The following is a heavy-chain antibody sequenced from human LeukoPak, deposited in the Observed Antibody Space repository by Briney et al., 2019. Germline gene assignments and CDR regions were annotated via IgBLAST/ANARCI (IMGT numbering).Heavy chain of an antibody. Sequence: ASVKVSCKASGYTFTSYDINWVRQATGQGLEWMGWMNPNSGNTGYAQKFQGRVTMTRNTSISTAYMELSSLRSEDTAVYYCARGVGATTAPYYYYYMDVWGKGTTGTVSS. CDR3: ARGVGATTAPYYYYYMDV. J-gene: IGHJ6*03. D-gene: IGHD1-26*01. CDR2: MNPNSGNT. V-gene: IGHV1-8*01. CDR1: GYTFTSYD.